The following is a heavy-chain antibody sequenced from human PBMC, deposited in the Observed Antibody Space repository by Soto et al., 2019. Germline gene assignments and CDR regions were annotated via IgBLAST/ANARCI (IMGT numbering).Heavy chain of an antibody. CDR2: IGTSAST. J-gene: IGHJ4*02. Sequence: DVRLLESGGGLVQPGGSLRLSCAASGFTFSSYSMSWVRQAPGKGLEWVSTIGTSASTYYGDSVRGRFTISRDNSRNTLYLQMSSLRAEETAVYYCADLSRYCTSSTCDWGQGTLVTVSS. D-gene: IGHD2-2*01. CDR3: ADLSRYCTSSTCD. V-gene: IGHV3-23*01. CDR1: GFTFSSYS.